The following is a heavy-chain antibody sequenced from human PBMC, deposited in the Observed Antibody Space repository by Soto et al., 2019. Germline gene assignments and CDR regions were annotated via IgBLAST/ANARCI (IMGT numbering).Heavy chain of an antibody. CDR3: AKVQDIVVVVAAPNWFDP. CDR2: ISGSGGST. CDR1: GFTFSSYA. D-gene: IGHD2-15*01. J-gene: IGHJ5*02. Sequence: GGSLRLSCAASGFTFSSYAMSWVRQAPGKGLEWVSAISGSGGSTYYADSVKGRFTISRDNSKNTLYLQMNSLRAEDTAVYYCAKVQDIVVVVAAPNWFDPWGQGTLVTVSS. V-gene: IGHV3-23*01.